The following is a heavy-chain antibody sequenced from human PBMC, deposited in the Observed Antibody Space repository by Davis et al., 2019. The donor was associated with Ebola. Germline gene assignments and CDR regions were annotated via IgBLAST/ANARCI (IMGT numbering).Heavy chain of an antibody. CDR3: AVEGWSGYYQFDY. V-gene: IGHV1-2*02. J-gene: IGHJ4*02. Sequence: ASVKVSCKASGYTFTDSYIHWVRQAPGQGLEWMGWINPKSGGTQYDKRFQGRVTLTRDTSISTAYMDLRSLTSDDTAVYYCAVEGWSGYYQFDYWGLGTLVTVSS. D-gene: IGHD3-3*01. CDR2: INPKSGGT. CDR1: GYTFTDSY.